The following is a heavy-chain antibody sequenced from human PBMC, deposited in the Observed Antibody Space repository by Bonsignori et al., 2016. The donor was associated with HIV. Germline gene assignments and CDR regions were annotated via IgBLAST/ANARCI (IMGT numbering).Heavy chain of an antibody. V-gene: IGHV3-48*03. CDR2: ISFSNRTI. D-gene: IGHD2-15*01. CDR3: ARDAHCSAGSCQSGDAFDI. Sequence: GGSLRLSCAASGFTFSSYEMIWVRQAPGKGLEWISYISFSNRTIYYADSVKGRFTISRDNAKESVYLQMNSLRDEDTGVYYCARDAHCSAGSCQSGDAFDIWGQGTMITVSS. CDR1: GFTFSSYE. J-gene: IGHJ3*02.